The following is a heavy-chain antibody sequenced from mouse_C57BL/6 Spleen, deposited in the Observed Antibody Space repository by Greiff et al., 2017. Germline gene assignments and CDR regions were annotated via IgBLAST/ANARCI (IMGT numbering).Heavy chain of an antibody. Sequence: QVPLQQSGPELVKPGASVKLSCKASGYAFSSSWMNWVKQRPGTGLEWSGRIYPGDGDTNYNGKFKGKATLTADKSSSPAYMQLSSLASADSAFYFCAREIYYYVFDYWGQGTTLTVSS. CDR1: GYAFSSSW. CDR3: AREIYYYVFDY. CDR2: IYPGDGDT. J-gene: IGHJ2*01. D-gene: IGHD1-1*01. V-gene: IGHV1-82*01.